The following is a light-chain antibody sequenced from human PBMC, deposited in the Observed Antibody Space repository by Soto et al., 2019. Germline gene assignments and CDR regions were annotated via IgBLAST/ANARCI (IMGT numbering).Light chain of an antibody. CDR2: EVS. CDR3: ASYTTSSAFVV. Sequence: QSVLTQPHSVSASPGQSVTISCTGTSSDVGSYDRVSWYQQPPGTAPKLMIYEVSNRPSGVPDRFSGSKSGNTAALTISGLQAEDEADYFCASYTTSSAFVVFGGGTKVTVL. CDR1: SSDVGSYDR. V-gene: IGLV2-18*02. J-gene: IGLJ2*01.